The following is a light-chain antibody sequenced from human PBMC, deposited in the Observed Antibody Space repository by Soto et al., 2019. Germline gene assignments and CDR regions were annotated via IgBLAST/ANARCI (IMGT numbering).Light chain of an antibody. Sequence: EIVMTQSPATLSVSPGERATLSCRASQSVSSNLAWYQQKPGQAPRLLIYGASTRATGIPARFSGSGSGTEFTLTISSLQSEDFAGYYCQQYKNWPPIAFGKGTRLEIK. CDR2: GAS. CDR1: QSVSSN. J-gene: IGKJ5*01. CDR3: QQYKNWPPIA. V-gene: IGKV3-15*01.